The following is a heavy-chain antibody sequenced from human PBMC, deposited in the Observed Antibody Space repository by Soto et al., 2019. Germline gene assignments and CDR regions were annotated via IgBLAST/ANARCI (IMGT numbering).Heavy chain of an antibody. CDR2: IYPSGST. CDR1: GGSISSGGSS. J-gene: IGHJ4*02. V-gene: IGHV4-30-2*01. D-gene: IGHD3-22*01. CDR3: ARVAVVNFDS. Sequence: QLQLQESGSGLVKPSQTLSLTCAVSGGSISSGGSSWTWIRQPPGKGLEWIGYIYPSGSTYYNPSLKSRVTTSVDRSKNQFSRKLTSVTAADTAVYYCARVAVVNFDSWGQVTLVTVSS.